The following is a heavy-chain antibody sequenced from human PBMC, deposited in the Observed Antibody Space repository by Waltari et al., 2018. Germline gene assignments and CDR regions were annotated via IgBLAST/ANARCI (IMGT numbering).Heavy chain of an antibody. Sequence: QVQLVQSGAEVKKPGSSVKVSCKGSGGTFSSYAISWVRQAPGPGLEWMGRSIPILGIANYAQKFQGRVTITADKSTSTAYMELSSLRSEDTAVYYCARDAGIRGYSGYADWFDPWGQGTLVTVSS. CDR3: ARDAGIRGYSGYADWFDP. J-gene: IGHJ5*02. CDR2: SIPILGIA. D-gene: IGHD5-12*01. CDR1: GGTFSSYA. V-gene: IGHV1-69*04.